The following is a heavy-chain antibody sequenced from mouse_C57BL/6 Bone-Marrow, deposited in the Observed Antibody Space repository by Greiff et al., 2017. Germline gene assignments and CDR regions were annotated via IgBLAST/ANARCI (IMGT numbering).Heavy chain of an antibody. V-gene: IGHV1-55*01. D-gene: IGHD3-2*02. Sequence: QVQLQQPGAELVKPGASVKMSCKASGYTFTSYWITWVKQRPGQGLEWIGDIYPGSGSTNYNEKFKSKATLTVDTSSSTAYMQLSSLTSEDSAVYYCARWGSGYVSAWFAYWGQGTLVTVSA. CDR3: ARWGSGYVSAWFAY. CDR2: IYPGSGST. J-gene: IGHJ3*01. CDR1: GYTFTSYW.